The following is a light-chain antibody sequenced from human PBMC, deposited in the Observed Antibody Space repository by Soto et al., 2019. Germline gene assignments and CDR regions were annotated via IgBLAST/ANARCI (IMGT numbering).Light chain of an antibody. J-gene: IGLJ1*01. Sequence: QSVLAQPASVSGSPGQSITIPCTGSNSDIGTYNYVSWYQQLPGKAPKLVISEVSNRPSGISGRFSGSKSGNAASLTISGLQAEDEATYYCSSYTSTSTLYVFGPGTKATVL. V-gene: IGLV2-14*01. CDR1: NSDIGTYNY. CDR2: EVS. CDR3: SSYTSTSTLYV.